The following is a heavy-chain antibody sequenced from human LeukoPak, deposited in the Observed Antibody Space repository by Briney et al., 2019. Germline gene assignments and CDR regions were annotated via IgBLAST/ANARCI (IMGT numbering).Heavy chain of an antibody. V-gene: IGHV1-46*01. J-gene: IGHJ4*02. CDR2: INPSGGST. CDR3: GTLLSNGPFDY. Sequence: GASVKVSCKASGYTFTSYYMHWVRQAPGQGLEWMGIINPSGGSTSYAQKFQGRVTMTRDTSISTAYMELSGLESDDTAVYYCGTLLSNGPFDYWGQGSLVTVSS. CDR1: GYTFTSYY.